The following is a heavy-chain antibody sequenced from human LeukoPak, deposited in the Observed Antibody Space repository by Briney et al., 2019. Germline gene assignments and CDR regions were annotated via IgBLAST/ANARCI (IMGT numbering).Heavy chain of an antibody. D-gene: IGHD4-11*01. Sequence: SETLSLTCTVSDGSISSYSWSWIRQPAGKGLERIGRIYTTGSTHYNPSLKSRVTMSLDTSKNKLSLKLSSVTAADTAVYYCAREGGTVTPTLDYWGQGTLVTVSS. J-gene: IGHJ4*02. CDR2: IYTTGST. CDR3: AREGGTVTPTLDY. CDR1: DGSISSYS. V-gene: IGHV4-4*07.